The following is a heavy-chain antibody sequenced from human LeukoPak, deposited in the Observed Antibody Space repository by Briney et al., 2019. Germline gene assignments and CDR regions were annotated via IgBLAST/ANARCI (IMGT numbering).Heavy chain of an antibody. D-gene: IGHD2-15*01. V-gene: IGHV4-59*12. J-gene: IGHJ5*02. CDR3: ARDPAGGRFDP. CDR2: IYYSGST. Sequence: TSETLSLTCTVSGGSISSYYWSWIRQPPGKGLEWIGYIYYSGSTNYNPSLKSRVTISVDTSKNQFSLKLSSVTAADTAVYYCARDPAGGRFDPWGQGTLVTVSS. CDR1: GGSISSYY.